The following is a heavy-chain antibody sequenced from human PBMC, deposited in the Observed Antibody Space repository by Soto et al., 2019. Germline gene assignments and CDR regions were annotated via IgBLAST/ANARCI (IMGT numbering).Heavy chain of an antibody. Sequence: EVQLLESGRGLVQPGGSLRLSCAASGFTFNSYAMSWVRQAPGKGLEWVSTFSGSGGTTYYADSVKGRFTISRDNPKNTLFLQMSRLRAEDTAVYYCATAPYSSSWPHFDNWGQGTLVTVS. J-gene: IGHJ4*02. CDR1: GFTFNSYA. CDR3: ATAPYSSSWPHFDN. D-gene: IGHD6-13*01. CDR2: FSGSGGTT. V-gene: IGHV3-23*01.